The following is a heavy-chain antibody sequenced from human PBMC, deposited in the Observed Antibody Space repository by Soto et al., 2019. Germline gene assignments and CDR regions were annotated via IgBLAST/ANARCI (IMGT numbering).Heavy chain of an antibody. Sequence: PGGSLRLSCAAPGFTFSSYAMHWARQAPGKGVEWVAVISYDGSNKYYADSVKGRLTISRDNSKNTLYLQMNSLRAEDTAVYYCARVVLYDHPVYGMDVWGQGTTGTGSS. V-gene: IGHV3-30-3*01. J-gene: IGHJ6*02. CDR3: ARVVLYDHPVYGMDV. D-gene: IGHD3-16*01. CDR1: GFTFSSYA. CDR2: ISYDGSNK.